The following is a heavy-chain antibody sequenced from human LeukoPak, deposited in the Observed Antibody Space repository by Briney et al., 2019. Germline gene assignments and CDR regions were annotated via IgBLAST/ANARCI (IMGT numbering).Heavy chain of an antibody. J-gene: IGHJ4*02. CDR3: ARANLGYCSSTSCRHSGFLWATYFDY. D-gene: IGHD2-2*01. Sequence: SETLSLTCTVSGGSISSGDYYWSWIRQPPGKGLEWIGYIYNSGSTYYNPSLKSRVTISVDTSKNQFSLKLSSVTAADTAVYYCARANLGYCSSTSCRHSGFLWATYFDYWGQGTLVTVSS. CDR2: IYNSGST. V-gene: IGHV4-30-4*01. CDR1: GGSISSGDYY.